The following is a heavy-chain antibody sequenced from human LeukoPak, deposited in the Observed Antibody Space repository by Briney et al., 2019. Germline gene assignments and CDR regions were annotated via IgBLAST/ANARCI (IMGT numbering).Heavy chain of an antibody. V-gene: IGHV3-48*01. Sequence: GGSLRLSCAASGFTFSSYSMNWVRQAPGKGLEWVSYISSSSSTIYYTDSVKGRFTISRDNSKNTLYLQMNSLRAEDTAVYYCAKDGCSSTSCPPQNTYYYYYMDVWGKGTTVTVSS. CDR1: GFTFSSYS. J-gene: IGHJ6*03. CDR3: AKDGCSSTSCPPQNTYYYYYMDV. D-gene: IGHD2-2*01. CDR2: ISSSSSTI.